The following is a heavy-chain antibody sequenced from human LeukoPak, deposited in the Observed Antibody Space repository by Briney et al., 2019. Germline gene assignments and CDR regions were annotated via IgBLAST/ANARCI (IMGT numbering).Heavy chain of an antibody. CDR1: GYTFTGHY. V-gene: IGHV1-2*02. Sequence: ASVKVSCKASGYTFTGHYMHWLRQAPGQGLEWMGWINPNSGDTNYAQKFQGRVTMTRDTSISTTYMELSSLRSDDTAVYYCAREGTSGTHLNWFDPWGQGTLVTVSS. J-gene: IGHJ5*02. CDR2: INPNSGDT. D-gene: IGHD1-1*01. CDR3: AREGTSGTHLNWFDP.